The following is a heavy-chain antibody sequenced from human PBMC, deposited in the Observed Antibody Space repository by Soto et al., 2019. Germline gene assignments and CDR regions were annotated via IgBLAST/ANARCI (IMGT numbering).Heavy chain of an antibody. Sequence: SETLSLTCSVSGAALNSGNYYWSWIRQVPGKGLEWIGHIYVTGAVDYNPSLRDRITISQDTSERQFSLNLRLVTAADTAVYYCARLRIATNNYKWFDPWGQDTLVTVSS. CDR3: ARLRIATNNYKWFDP. CDR2: IYVTGAV. J-gene: IGHJ5*02. D-gene: IGHD2-21*01. V-gene: IGHV4-31*03. CDR1: GAALNSGNYY.